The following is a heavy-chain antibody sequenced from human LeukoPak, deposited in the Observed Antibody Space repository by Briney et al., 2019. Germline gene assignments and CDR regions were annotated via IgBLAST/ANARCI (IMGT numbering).Heavy chain of an antibody. V-gene: IGHV3-53*01. Sequence: GGPLRLSCAASGFTVSSNYMSWVRQAPGKGLEWVSVIYSGGSTYYADSVKGRFTISRDNSKNTLYLQMNSLRAEDTAVYYCARDGVFDYYGMDVWGQGTTVTVSS. J-gene: IGHJ6*02. D-gene: IGHD3-16*01. CDR3: ARDGVFDYYGMDV. CDR2: IYSGGST. CDR1: GFTVSSNY.